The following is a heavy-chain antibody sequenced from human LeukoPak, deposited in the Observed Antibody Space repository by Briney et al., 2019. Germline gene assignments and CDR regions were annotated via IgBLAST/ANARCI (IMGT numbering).Heavy chain of an antibody. CDR1: GYTFTSYG. CDR2: ISAYNGNT. Sequence: ASVKVSCKASGYTFTSYGISWVRQAPGQVLEWMGWISAYNGNTNYAQKLQGRVTMTTDTSTSTAYMELRSLRSDDTAVYYCARVSGGRYYERWYEKRDRYFDYWGQGTLVTVSS. D-gene: IGHD1-26*01. J-gene: IGHJ4*02. V-gene: IGHV1-18*01. CDR3: ARVSGGRYYERWYEKRDRYFDY.